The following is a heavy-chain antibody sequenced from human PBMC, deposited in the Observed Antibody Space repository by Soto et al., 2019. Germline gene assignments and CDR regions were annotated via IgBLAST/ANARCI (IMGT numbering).Heavy chain of an antibody. V-gene: IGHV4-59*08. Sequence: QVQLQESGPGLVKPSETLSLTCTVSGGSISSYYWSWIRQPPGKGLEWIGYIYYTGSTNYNPSLKSRVTIPVDTSKNQFSLSLTSVTAADTAVYYCARHSGGYNGFDFSYWGQGALVTVSS. CDR2: IYYTGST. J-gene: IGHJ4*02. CDR1: GGSISSYY. CDR3: ARHSGGYNGFDFSY. D-gene: IGHD5-12*01.